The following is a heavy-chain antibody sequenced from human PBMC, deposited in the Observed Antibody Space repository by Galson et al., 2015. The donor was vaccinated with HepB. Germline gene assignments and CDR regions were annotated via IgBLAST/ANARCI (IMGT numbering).Heavy chain of an antibody. CDR3: ARDGGIAAAGTMFDY. J-gene: IGHJ4*02. D-gene: IGHD6-13*01. Sequence: SLRLSCAASGFTFSSYAMHWVRQAPGKGLEWVAVISYDGSNKYYADYVKGRFTISRDKSKNTLYLQMNSLRAEDTAVYYCARDGGIAAAGTMFDYWGQGTLVTVSS. CDR1: GFTFSSYA. CDR2: ISYDGSNK. V-gene: IGHV3-30*04.